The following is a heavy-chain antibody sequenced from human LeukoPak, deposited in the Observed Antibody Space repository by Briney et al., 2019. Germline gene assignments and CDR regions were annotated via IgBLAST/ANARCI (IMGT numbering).Heavy chain of an antibody. CDR1: GFTFTSYS. V-gene: IGHV3-48*01. D-gene: IGHD3-22*01. Sequence: GGSLRLSCAASGFTFTSYSMNWVRQAPGKGLEWVSYISSSTSTTYYADSVKGRFTISRDNAKNSLYLQMNSLRAEDTAVYYCARDAYYYDSSGPYGDYWGQGTLVTVSS. J-gene: IGHJ4*02. CDR3: ARDAYYYDSSGPYGDY. CDR2: ISSSTSTT.